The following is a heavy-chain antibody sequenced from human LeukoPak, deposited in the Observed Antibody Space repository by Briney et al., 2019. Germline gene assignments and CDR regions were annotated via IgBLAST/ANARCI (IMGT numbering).Heavy chain of an antibody. CDR3: ARETTYSDYDY. Sequence: ASVKVSCKASGGTFSSYAISWVRQAPGQGLEWMGRIIPIFGIANYAQKFQGRVTITADKSTSTAYMELSSLRSEDTAVYYCARETTYSDYDYWGQGTLVTVSS. CDR1: GGTFSSYA. V-gene: IGHV1-69*04. D-gene: IGHD4-11*01. CDR2: IIPIFGIA. J-gene: IGHJ4*02.